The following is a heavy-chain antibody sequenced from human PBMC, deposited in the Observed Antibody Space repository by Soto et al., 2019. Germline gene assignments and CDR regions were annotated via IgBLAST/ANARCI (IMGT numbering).Heavy chain of an antibody. CDR3: ARSLEDYGDLSDAFDI. CDR1: GFTFSSYS. J-gene: IGHJ3*02. D-gene: IGHD4-17*01. CDR2: ISSSSSYI. V-gene: IGHV3-21*01. Sequence: GGSLRLSCAASGFTFSSYSMNWVRQAPGKGLEWVSSISSSSSYIYYADSVKGRFTISRDNAKNSLYLQMNSLRAEDTAVYYCARSLEDYGDLSDAFDIWGQGTMVTVSS.